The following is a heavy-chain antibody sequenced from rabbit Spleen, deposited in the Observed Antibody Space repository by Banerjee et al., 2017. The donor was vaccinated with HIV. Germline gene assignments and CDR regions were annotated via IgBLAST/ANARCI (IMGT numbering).Heavy chain of an antibody. CDR2: INTATTKG. D-gene: IGHD2-1*01. CDR3: ARDLTSVIGWNFNL. Sequence: QEQVEESGGRLVQPGGSLTLSCKASGFSFSDRDVMCWVRQAPGKGLEWIGCINTATTKGVYATWAKGRFTISRTSSTTVTLQMTSLTAADTATYFCARDLTSVIGWNFNLWGQGTLVTVS. CDR1: GFSFSDRDV. J-gene: IGHJ4*01. V-gene: IGHV1S45*01.